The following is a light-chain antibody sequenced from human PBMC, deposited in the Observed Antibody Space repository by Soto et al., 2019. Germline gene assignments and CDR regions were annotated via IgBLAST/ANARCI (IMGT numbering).Light chain of an antibody. CDR1: TSNIGRNT. V-gene: IGLV1-44*01. J-gene: IGLJ3*02. CDR2: SNN. CDR3: AAWDDSLNGWV. Sequence: QSVLTQPPSASGTPGQTVTISCSGSTSNIGRNTVNWYQQLPGRAPKLLIFSNNERPSGVPDRFSGSKSGTSASLAISGLQSEDEADYYCAAWDDSLNGWVFGGGTKLTVL.